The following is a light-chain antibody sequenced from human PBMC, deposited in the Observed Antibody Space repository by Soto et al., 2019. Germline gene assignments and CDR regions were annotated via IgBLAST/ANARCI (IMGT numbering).Light chain of an antibody. V-gene: IGLV2-14*01. Sequence: QSALTQPASVSGSPGQSITISCTGTSSDVGGYDFVSWYRQYPGQAAKILIYDVTNRPSGVSNRFSGSKSGNTASLTISGLRAEDEADYYCSSFTSSITYVFGTGTKVTVL. J-gene: IGLJ1*01. CDR1: SSDVGGYDF. CDR2: DVT. CDR3: SSFTSSITYV.